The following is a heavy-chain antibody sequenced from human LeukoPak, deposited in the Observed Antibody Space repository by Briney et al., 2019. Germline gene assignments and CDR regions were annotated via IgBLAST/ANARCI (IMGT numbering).Heavy chain of an antibody. Sequence: PGGSLRLSCAASGFTFSSADLHWVRQVTGKGLEWVSAIGTGGDTYYADSVRGRFTISRDNAKNSLYLQMNSLRAEDTAVYYCARDGKEGIAAAPLHFDYWGQGTLVTVSS. J-gene: IGHJ4*02. CDR3: ARDGKEGIAAAPLHFDY. V-gene: IGHV3-13*01. D-gene: IGHD6-13*01. CDR1: GFTFSSAD. CDR2: IGTGGDT.